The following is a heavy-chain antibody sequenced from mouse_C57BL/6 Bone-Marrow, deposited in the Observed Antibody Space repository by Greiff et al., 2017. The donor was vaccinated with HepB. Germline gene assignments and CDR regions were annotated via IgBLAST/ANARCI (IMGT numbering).Heavy chain of an antibody. CDR1: GFTFSDYY. Sequence: DVHLVESGGGLVQPGGSLKLSCAASGFTFSDYYMYWVRQTPEKRLEWVAYISNGGGSTYYPDTVKGRFTISRDNAKNTLYLQMSRLKSEDTAMYYCARQLTGNPFAYWGQGTLVTVSA. V-gene: IGHV5-12*01. J-gene: IGHJ3*01. CDR3: ARQLTGNPFAY. CDR2: ISNGGGST. D-gene: IGHD4-1*01.